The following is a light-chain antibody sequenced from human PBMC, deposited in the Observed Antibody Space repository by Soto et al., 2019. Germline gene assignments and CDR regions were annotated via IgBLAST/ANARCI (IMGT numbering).Light chain of an antibody. CDR3: QQSYSTHT. V-gene: IGKV1-39*01. CDR2: AAS. Sequence: DIQMTQSPSSLSASVGDRVTITCRASQSISSYLNWYQQKPGKAPKLLIYAASSLHSGVPSWFSGSGSGTDFTLAISSLQPEDFATYYCQQSYSTHTFGQGTKLEIK. CDR1: QSISSY. J-gene: IGKJ2*01.